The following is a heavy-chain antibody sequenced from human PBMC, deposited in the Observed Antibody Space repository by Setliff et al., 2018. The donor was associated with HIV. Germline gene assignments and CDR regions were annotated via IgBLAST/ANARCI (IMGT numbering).Heavy chain of an antibody. CDR1: GFTFSSYA. J-gene: IGHJ4*02. CDR3: ARDMYYYDSSASHFDL. D-gene: IGHD3-22*01. V-gene: IGHV3-23*01. CDR2: IPVGDPTT. Sequence: GGSLRLSCAASGFTFSSYAMSWVRQAPGKGLEWVSTIPVGDPTTYYAASVKGRFTISRDNSKNTLYLQMNSLTADDTAVYYCARDMYYYDSSASHFDLWGQGTLVTVSS.